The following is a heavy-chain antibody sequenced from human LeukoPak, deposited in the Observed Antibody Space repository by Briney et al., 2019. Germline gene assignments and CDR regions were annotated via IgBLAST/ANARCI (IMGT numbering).Heavy chain of an antibody. Sequence: PSQTLSLTCTVSGGSISSGSYYWSWIRQPAGKGLEWIGRIYTSESTNYNPSLKSRVTISVDTSKNQFSLKLSSVTAADTAVYYCAREQWLANWFDPWGQGTLVTVSS. CDR1: GGSISSGSYY. CDR3: AREQWLANWFDP. CDR2: IYTSEST. D-gene: IGHD6-19*01. J-gene: IGHJ5*02. V-gene: IGHV4-61*02.